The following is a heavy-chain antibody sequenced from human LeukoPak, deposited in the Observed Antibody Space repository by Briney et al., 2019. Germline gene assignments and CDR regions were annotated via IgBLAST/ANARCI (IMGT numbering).Heavy chain of an antibody. D-gene: IGHD3-3*01. V-gene: IGHV1-2*02. CDR2: INPNSGGT. Sequence: ASVKVSCKASGYTFTGYYMHWVRQAPGQGLEWMGWINPNSGGTNYAQKFQGRVTMTRNTSISTAYMELSSLRSEDTAVYYCARGIPLFGTIFGVVIMAVESYWSDPWGQGTLVTVSS. CDR3: ARGIPLFGTIFGVVIMAVESYWSDP. CDR1: GYTFTGYY. J-gene: IGHJ5*02.